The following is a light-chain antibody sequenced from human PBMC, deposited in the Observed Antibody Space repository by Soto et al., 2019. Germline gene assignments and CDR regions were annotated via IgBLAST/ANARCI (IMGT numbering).Light chain of an antibody. Sequence: EIVLTQSPVTLSLSPGERATLSCRASQSVTTFLAWYQQKPDQAPRLLIYDASKRATGIPARFSGSGSGTDFTLTISSLEPEDFAVYYCQQRINWPLTFGGGTKVEIK. CDR2: DAS. V-gene: IGKV3-11*01. CDR3: QQRINWPLT. J-gene: IGKJ4*01. CDR1: QSVTTF.